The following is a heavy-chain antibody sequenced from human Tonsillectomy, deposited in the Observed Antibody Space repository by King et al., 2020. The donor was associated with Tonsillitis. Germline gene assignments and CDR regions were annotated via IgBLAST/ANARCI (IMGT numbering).Heavy chain of an antibody. CDR1: GFTFDDYS. Sequence: VQLVESGGAVVQPGGSLRLSCAASGFTFDDYSMHWVRQAPGKGLEWVSLISWDGGSTYYADSVKGRFTISRDNSKNSLYLQMNSLRTEDTALYYCTKDWRQYSSGWPGGFDPWGQGTLVTVSS. CDR3: TKDWRQYSSGWPGGFDP. J-gene: IGHJ5*02. D-gene: IGHD6-19*01. CDR2: ISWDGGST. V-gene: IGHV3-43*01.